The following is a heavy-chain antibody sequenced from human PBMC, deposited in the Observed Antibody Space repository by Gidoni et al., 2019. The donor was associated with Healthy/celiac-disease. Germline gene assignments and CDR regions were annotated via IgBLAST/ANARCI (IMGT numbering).Heavy chain of an antibody. D-gene: IGHD6-13*01. CDR1: GFTFSSYA. CDR2: ISYDGSNK. V-gene: IGHV3-30-3*01. Sequence: ASGFTFSSYAMHWVRQAPGKGLEWVAVISYDGSNKYYADSVKGRFTISRDNSKNTLYLQMNSLRAEDTAVYYCARADLIAAAVDYWGQGTLVTVSS. J-gene: IGHJ4*02. CDR3: ARADLIAAAVDY.